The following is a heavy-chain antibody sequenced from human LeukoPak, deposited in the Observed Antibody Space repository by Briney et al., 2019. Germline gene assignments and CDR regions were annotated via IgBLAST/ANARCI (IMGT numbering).Heavy chain of an antibody. Sequence: PGGSLRLSCAASGFTFSDFYMSWIRQAPGRGLEWVSFISGSGTTIYYADSVKGRFTISRDNAKNSLYLQMNSLRAEDTAVYYCARNYGEDAFDIWGQGTMVTVSS. D-gene: IGHD4-17*01. J-gene: IGHJ3*02. CDR1: GFTFSDFY. V-gene: IGHV3-11*04. CDR2: ISGSGTTI. CDR3: ARNYGEDAFDI.